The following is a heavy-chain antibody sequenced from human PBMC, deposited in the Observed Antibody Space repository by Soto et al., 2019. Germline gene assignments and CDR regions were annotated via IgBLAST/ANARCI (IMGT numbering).Heavy chain of an antibody. V-gene: IGHV3-7*03. Sequence: LRLSCAASGFTYSVTWMSWVRQPPGKGLEWVANIKQDGSDKNYVDSVKGRFTISRDNTKNSLFLQMNSLRAEDTAVYYCVRGGGHFANWGQGTLVTVSS. CDR1: GFTYSVTW. J-gene: IGHJ4*02. CDR2: IKQDGSDK. CDR3: VRGGGHFAN.